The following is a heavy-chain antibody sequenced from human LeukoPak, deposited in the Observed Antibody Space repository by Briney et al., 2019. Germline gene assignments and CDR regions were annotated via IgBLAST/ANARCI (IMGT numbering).Heavy chain of an antibody. CDR3: ASAAMVRGVISAGLDR. V-gene: IGHV3-33*01. CDR1: GFTFSSYG. J-gene: IGHJ4*02. CDR2: IWYDGSNK. D-gene: IGHD3-10*01. Sequence: GRSLRLSCAASGFTFSSYGMHWVRQAPGKGPEWVAVIWYDGSNKYYADSVKGRFTISRDNSKNTLYLQMNSLRAADTAVYYCASAAMVRGVISAGLDRWGQGTLVTVSS.